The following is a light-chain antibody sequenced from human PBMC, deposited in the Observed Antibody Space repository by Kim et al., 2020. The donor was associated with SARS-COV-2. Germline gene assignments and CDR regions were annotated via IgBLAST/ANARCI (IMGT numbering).Light chain of an antibody. CDR2: WAS. J-gene: IGKJ2*03. Sequence: DIVMTQSPDSLAVSLGERATLNCKSSQTVLYNSNNKNYLAWYQQKPGQPPKLLIYWASTRESGVSDRFSGSGSETDFTLTISSLQAEDVAVYYCQQYYSTPPSFGQGTKLEI. V-gene: IGKV4-1*01. CDR1: QTVLYNSNNKNY. CDR3: QQYYSTPPS.